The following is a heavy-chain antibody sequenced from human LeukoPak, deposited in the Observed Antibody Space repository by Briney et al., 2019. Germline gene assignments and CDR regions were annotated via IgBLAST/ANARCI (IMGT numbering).Heavy chain of an antibody. CDR3: TTELRYSSSWFFAEYYFDY. CDR2: IKKKTDGGTT. D-gene: IGHD6-13*01. J-gene: IGHJ4*02. V-gene: IGHV3-15*01. Sequence: GGAPRLSCAAPGFTFSKAWMSWVRPASGKGLEGGGRIKKKTDGGTTDHAAAVKGRFTISRYDSKNTLYLQMNSLKTEDTAVYYCTTELRYSSSWFFAEYYFDYWGQGTLVTVSS. CDR1: GFTFSKAW.